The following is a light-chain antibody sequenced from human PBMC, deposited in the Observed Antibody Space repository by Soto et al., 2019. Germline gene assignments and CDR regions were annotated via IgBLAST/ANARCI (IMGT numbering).Light chain of an antibody. V-gene: IGKV1-39*01. CDR2: AAS. CDR3: QQSHSAPWT. CDR1: QSISSF. Sequence: DIQMTQSPSSLSASVGDRVIITCRASQSISSFLNSYQQKPGKAHKVLIYAASSLYSGVPSRISRRGSGTEFALTSSSLQPEGFAHYYCQQSHSAPWTVGQGTKVEIK. J-gene: IGKJ1*01.